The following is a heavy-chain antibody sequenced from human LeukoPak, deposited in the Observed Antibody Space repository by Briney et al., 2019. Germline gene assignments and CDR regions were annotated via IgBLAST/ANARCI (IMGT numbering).Heavy chain of an antibody. CDR1: GGSISSFY. CDR2: TYSSGTT. CDR3: GRGRKYTSGYRVTELRSGYSDY. J-gene: IGHJ4*02. V-gene: IGHV4-59*01. Sequence: PSETLSLTGIVYGGSISSFYWEWLGQPQGQGLVWIGYTYSSGTTNYNPSLRSGARMTVDTSRTQFSVRVSSVTAANTAVYYWGRGRKYTSGYRVTELRSGYSDYWGQGTLVTVSS. D-gene: IGHD5-18*01.